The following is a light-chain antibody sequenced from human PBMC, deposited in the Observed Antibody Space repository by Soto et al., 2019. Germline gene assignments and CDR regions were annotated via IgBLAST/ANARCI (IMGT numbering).Light chain of an antibody. J-gene: IGKJ5*01. CDR1: QSLLHSNGYTY. CDR2: LGS. Sequence: DIVMTQSPLSLPVTPGEPASISCRSSQSLLHSNGYTYLDWCLQKPGQSPQLLIYLGSNRASGVTDRFSGSGSGTYVTQKISRVEAEDVGLYYGMQALQSPRINFGQGTRLESK. CDR3: MQALQSPRIN. V-gene: IGKV2-28*01.